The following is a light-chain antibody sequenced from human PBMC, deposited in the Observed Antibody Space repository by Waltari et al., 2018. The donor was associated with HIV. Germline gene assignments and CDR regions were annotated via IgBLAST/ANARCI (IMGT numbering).Light chain of an antibody. J-gene: IGKJ4*01. CDR2: AAS. V-gene: IGKV1-9*01. CDR3: QQLNSYPRRLT. Sequence: DIQLTQSPSFLSASVGDIVTITCRASQGINNYLAWYQQKPGKAPRLLIYAASTLQSGVPSRFSGSGSGTEFSLTISSLQPEDFATYYCQQLNSYPRRLTFGGGTKVEVK. CDR1: QGINNY.